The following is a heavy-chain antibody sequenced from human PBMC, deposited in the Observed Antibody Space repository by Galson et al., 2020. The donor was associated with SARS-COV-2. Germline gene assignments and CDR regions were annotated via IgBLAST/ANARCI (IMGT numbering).Heavy chain of an antibody. Sequence: GGSLRLSCAASGFTFSSYGMHWVRQAPGKGLEWVAVIWYDGSNKYYADSVKGRFTISRDNSKTTLYLQMNSLRAEDTAVYYWAKDLGFGDSTGGSWGPGTLVTVSS. J-gene: IGHJ5*02. CDR1: GFTFSSYG. CDR2: IWYDGSNK. V-gene: IGHV3-33*06. D-gene: IGHD3-10*01. CDR3: AKDLGFGDSTGGS.